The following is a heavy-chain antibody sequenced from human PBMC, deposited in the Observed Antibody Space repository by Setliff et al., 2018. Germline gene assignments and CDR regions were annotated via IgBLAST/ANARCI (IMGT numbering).Heavy chain of an antibody. Sequence: PGGSLRLSCSVSGITFINAWMTWVRQAPGKGPEWVGRIKSSREGATSDYGAPAKGRFTISRDDSKQMIFLQMHNLKTEDTGLYYCATGPRDSRNYLTWLGSWGQGTQVTVSS. CDR2: IKSSREGATS. CDR3: ATGPRDSRNYLTWLGS. D-gene: IGHD3-22*01. CDR1: GITFINAW. J-gene: IGHJ5*01. V-gene: IGHV3-15*01.